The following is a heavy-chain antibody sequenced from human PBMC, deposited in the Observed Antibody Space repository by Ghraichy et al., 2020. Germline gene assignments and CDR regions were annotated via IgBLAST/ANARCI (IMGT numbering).Heavy chain of an antibody. V-gene: IGHV3-21*01. CDR3: ARDALAAAGTRSYYYYGMDV. J-gene: IGHJ6*02. CDR2: ISSSSSYI. D-gene: IGHD6-13*01. Sequence: GGSLRLSCAASGFTFSSYSMNWVRQAPGKGLEWVSSISSSSSYIYYADSVKSRFTISRDNAKNSLYLQMNSLRAEDTAVYYCARDALAAAGTRSYYYYGMDVWGQGTTVTVSS. CDR1: GFTFSSYS.